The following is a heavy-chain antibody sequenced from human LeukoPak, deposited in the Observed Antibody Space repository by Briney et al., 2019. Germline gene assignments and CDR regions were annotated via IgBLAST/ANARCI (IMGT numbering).Heavy chain of an antibody. Sequence: PSETLSLTCTVSGGSISSGGYYWSWIRQPPGKGLEWIGYIYHSGSTYYNPSLKSRVTISVDRSKNQFSLKLSSVTAADTAVYYCAREWYSGYDSRPYWGQGTLATVSS. D-gene: IGHD5-12*01. CDR1: GGSISSGGYY. CDR2: IYHSGST. J-gene: IGHJ4*02. CDR3: AREWYSGYDSRPY. V-gene: IGHV4-30-2*01.